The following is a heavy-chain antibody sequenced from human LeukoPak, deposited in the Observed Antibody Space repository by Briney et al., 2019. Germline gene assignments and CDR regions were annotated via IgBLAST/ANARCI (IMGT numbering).Heavy chain of an antibody. D-gene: IGHD3-22*01. CDR2: ISGSGGST. J-gene: IGHJ6*02. V-gene: IGHV3-23*01. CDR3: AKDIMLMIGGCYYGMDV. Sequence: GGSLRLSCAASGFTFSSYAMSWVRQAPGKGLEWVSAISGSGGSTYYADSVKGRFTISRDNSKNTLYLQMNSLRAEDTAVYYCAKDIMLMIGGCYYGMDVWGQGTTVTVSS. CDR1: GFTFSSYA.